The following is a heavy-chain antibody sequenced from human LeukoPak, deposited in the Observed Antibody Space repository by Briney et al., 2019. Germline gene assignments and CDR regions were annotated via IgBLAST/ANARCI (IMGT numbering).Heavy chain of an antibody. CDR2: ISGDTERT. Sequence: GGSLRLSCAASGFTFSTYAMSWVRRAPGKGLEWVSTISGDTERTYYADSVKGRFTISRDNSKNTLYLQMNSLRADDTAGYYCAKGPYNSAFDYWGQGALVTVSS. J-gene: IGHJ4*02. D-gene: IGHD6-19*01. V-gene: IGHV3-23*01. CDR1: GFTFSTYA. CDR3: AKGPYNSAFDY.